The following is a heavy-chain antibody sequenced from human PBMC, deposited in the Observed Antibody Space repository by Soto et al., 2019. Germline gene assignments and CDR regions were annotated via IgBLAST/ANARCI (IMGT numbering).Heavy chain of an antibody. D-gene: IGHD2-8*02. CDR1: GFTFNSYG. Sequence: GGSLRLSCAASGFTFNSYGMHWVRQGPGNGLEWVAFISYDSTKTYYADSVKGRFTISRDNARNSLYLEMNSLRDDDTAVYYCARLGFCTDINCNHYFYYYAMDVWGQGTTVTVSS. V-gene: IGHV3-30*03. CDR3: ARLGFCTDINCNHYFYYYAMDV. J-gene: IGHJ6*02. CDR2: ISYDSTKT.